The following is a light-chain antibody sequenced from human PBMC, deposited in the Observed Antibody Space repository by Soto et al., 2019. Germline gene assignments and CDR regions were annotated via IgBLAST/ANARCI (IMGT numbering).Light chain of an antibody. CDR2: EVS. CDR3: SSYTSSGTLV. V-gene: IGLV2-14*01. Sequence: QSALTQPASVSGSPGESITVSCTGTNSDLGGYNYVSWYQHHPGKAPKLMIYEVSNRPSGVSNRFSGSKSGNTASLAISGLKAEDEADYYCSSYTSSGTLVFGTGTKLTVL. CDR1: NSDLGGYNY. J-gene: IGLJ1*01.